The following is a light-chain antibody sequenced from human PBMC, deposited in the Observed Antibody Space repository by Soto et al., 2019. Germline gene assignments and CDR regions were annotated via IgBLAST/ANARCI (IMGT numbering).Light chain of an antibody. Sequence: QAVVTQPPSVSGAPGQRVTISCTGSSSNIGAGYGVNWYQQLPGTAPKLLIYGNTNRPSGVPDRISGSKSGTSASLAITGLQAEDEADYYCESYDSTLRGSRFGGGTKVTVL. CDR3: ESYDSTLRGSR. CDR1: SSNIGAGYG. CDR2: GNT. J-gene: IGLJ3*02. V-gene: IGLV1-40*01.